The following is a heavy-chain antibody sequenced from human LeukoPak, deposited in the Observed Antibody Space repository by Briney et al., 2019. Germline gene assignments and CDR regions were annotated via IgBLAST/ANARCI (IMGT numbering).Heavy chain of an antibody. V-gene: IGHV4-59*07. CDR2: IYYSGHT. Sequence: SDPLSLICTVSGGSIRSYYWSWIRQPPGKGLEWIGYIYYSGHTNYNPSLKSRVTISVGTSKNQSSLKLSSVTAADTAVYYCAKSPISCLGYCSSTTSYYYYGMDVWGQGTTVTVSS. D-gene: IGHD2-2*01. CDR1: GGSIRSYY. J-gene: IGHJ6*02. CDR3: AKSPISCLGYCSSTTSYYYYGMDV.